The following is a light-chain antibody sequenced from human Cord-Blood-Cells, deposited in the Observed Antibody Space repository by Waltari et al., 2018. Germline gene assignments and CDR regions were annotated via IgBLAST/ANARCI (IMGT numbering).Light chain of an antibody. V-gene: IGKV3-15*01. Sequence: EIVMTQSPATLSVSPGDRATLSCRAIQIVSSNLAWYQQKPGQAPRLLIYGASTRATGIPARFSGSGSGTEFTLTFSSLQSEDFAVFYCQQYNNWPPTFGQGTKVEIK. CDR3: QQYNNWPPT. CDR1: QIVSSN. CDR2: GAS. J-gene: IGKJ1*01.